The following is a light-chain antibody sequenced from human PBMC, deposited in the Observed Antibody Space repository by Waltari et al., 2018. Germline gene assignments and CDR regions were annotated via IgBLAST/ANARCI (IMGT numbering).Light chain of an antibody. V-gene: IGKV3-20*01. CDR1: QSVSSTY. J-gene: IGKJ4*01. Sequence: EIVLTQSTGTLSLSPGESATLSCRASQSVSSTYLAWYQQKPGQAPRLLIYDASSRATGIPDRFSGSGSGTDFTLIISRLEPEDFGVYYCQQCGSSPPTFGGGTKVQIK. CDR2: DAS. CDR3: QQCGSSPPT.